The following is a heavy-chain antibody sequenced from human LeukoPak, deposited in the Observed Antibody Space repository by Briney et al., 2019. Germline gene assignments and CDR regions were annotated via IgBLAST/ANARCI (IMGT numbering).Heavy chain of an antibody. CDR1: GFTFSNAW. CDR3: TTGRYFDWLLCNY. V-gene: IGHV3-15*01. D-gene: IGHD3-9*01. J-gene: IGHJ4*02. CDR2: IKTKADGGTT. Sequence: GGSLRLSCAASGFTFSNAWMSWVRQAPGKGLKWVGRIKTKADGGTTDYAAPVKGRFTISRDDSKNTLFLQMNSLKTEDTAVYYCTTGRYFDWLLCNYWGQGTLVTVSS.